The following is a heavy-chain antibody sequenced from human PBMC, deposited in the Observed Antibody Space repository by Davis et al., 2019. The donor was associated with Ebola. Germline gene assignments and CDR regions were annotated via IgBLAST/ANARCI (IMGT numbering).Heavy chain of an antibody. J-gene: IGHJ4*02. CDR3: ARGRSEYSGYVLDY. CDR2: IYYSGST. CDR1: GGSISSYY. Sequence: PSETLSLTCTVSGGSISSYYWSWIRQPPGKGLEWIGYIYYSGSTNYNPSLKSRVTISVDTSKNQFSLKLSSVTAADTAVYYCARGRSEYSGYVLDYWGQGTLVTVSS. V-gene: IGHV4-59*01. D-gene: IGHD5-12*01.